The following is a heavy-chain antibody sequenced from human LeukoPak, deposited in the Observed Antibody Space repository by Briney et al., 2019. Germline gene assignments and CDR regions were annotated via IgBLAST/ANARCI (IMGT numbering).Heavy chain of an antibody. CDR2: IKEDGSET. J-gene: IGHJ4*02. CDR3: ARAYYYDTSATPDY. V-gene: IGHV3-7*01. CDR1: GFIFKKYW. Sequence: GESLRLSCAASGFIFKKYWMSWVRQVPGKGLECLANIKEDGSETYYADSVKGRFTISRDNPKNTLYLQMNSLRAEDTAVYYCARAYYYDTSATPDYWGQGTLVTVSS. D-gene: IGHD3-22*01.